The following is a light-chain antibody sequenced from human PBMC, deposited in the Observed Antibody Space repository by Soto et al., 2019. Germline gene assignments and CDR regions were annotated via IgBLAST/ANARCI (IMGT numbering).Light chain of an antibody. CDR1: QSVDSNY. CDR3: QQYGSSPLT. V-gene: IGKV3-20*01. CDR2: GAS. J-gene: IGKJ4*01. Sequence: EIVLTQSPGTLSLSPGEEATLSCSAGQSVDSNYLAWYQQKPGQAPRLLIYGASSRATGIPDRFSGSGSGTDFTLTISRLEPEDVAVYYCQQYGSSPLTLGGGTKVDIK.